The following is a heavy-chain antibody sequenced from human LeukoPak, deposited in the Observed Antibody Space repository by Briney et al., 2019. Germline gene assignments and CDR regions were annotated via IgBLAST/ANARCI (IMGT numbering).Heavy chain of an antibody. V-gene: IGHV1-46*01. Sequence: ASVKVSCKASGYTFTSYYMHWVRQAPGQGLEWMGIINPSGGSTSYAQKFQGRVTMTRDTSTSTVYMELSSLRSEDTAVYYCARSGITIFGVVEDWFDPWGQGTLVTVSS. D-gene: IGHD3-3*01. CDR2: INPSGGST. J-gene: IGHJ5*02. CDR3: ARSGITIFGVVEDWFDP. CDR1: GYTFTSYY.